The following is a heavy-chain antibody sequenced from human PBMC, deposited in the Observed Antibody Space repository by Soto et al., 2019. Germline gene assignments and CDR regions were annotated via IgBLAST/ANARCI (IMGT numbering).Heavy chain of an antibody. Sequence: SAALCLTWAVYGGSFSGYYWSWSRQPPGKGLEWIGEINHSGSTNYNPSLKSRVTISVDTSKNQFSLKLSSVTAVDTAVYYCARVAARNYYGSGSYYNVAYYYYGMDVWGQRTTHSVSS. J-gene: IGHJ6*02. CDR2: INHSGST. D-gene: IGHD3-10*01. CDR1: GGSFSGYY. CDR3: ARVAARNYYGSGSYYNVAYYYYGMDV. V-gene: IGHV4-34*01.